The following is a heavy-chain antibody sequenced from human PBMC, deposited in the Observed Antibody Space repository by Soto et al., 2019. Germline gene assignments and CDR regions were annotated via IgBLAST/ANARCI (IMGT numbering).Heavy chain of an antibody. CDR1: GYTFTNYY. CDR3: ARDRVDCSGGNCWRSVEDT. Sequence: QVQLVQSGAELKKPGASVKVSCKASGYTFTNYYMHWVRQAPGQGLEWMGIIDHSGGGTSYAPKLQGRLTMTRDTSTSTVYMELSSLKSEDTAVYYCARDRVDCSGGNCWRSVEDTWGQGTLVTVSS. D-gene: IGHD2-15*01. CDR2: IDHSGGGT. J-gene: IGHJ5*02. V-gene: IGHV1-46*01.